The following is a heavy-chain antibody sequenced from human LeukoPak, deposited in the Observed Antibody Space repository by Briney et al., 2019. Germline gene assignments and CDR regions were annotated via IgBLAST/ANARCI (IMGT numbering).Heavy chain of an antibody. CDR1: GFTFDDYA. Sequence: GRSLRLSCAASGFTFDDYAMHWVRQAPGKGLEWVAVIWYDGSNKYYADSVKGRFTISRDNSKNTLYLQMNSLRAEDTAVYYCAREGLRFGEFAFGIWGQGTMVTVSS. J-gene: IGHJ3*02. D-gene: IGHD3-10*01. V-gene: IGHV3-33*08. CDR3: AREGLRFGEFAFGI. CDR2: IWYDGSNK.